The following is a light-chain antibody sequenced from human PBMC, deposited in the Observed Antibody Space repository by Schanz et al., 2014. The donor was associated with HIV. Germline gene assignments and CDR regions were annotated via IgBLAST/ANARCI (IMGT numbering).Light chain of an antibody. CDR1: QSVSSSY. J-gene: IGKJ1*01. CDR3: QQYGSSPRT. V-gene: IGKV3-20*01. CDR2: GTS. Sequence: EIVLTQSPGSLSLSPGGRATLSCRASQSVSSSYLAWYQQKPGQAPRLVIFGTSNRATGIPDRFSGSDSGTDFTLTISRVEPEDYAVYYCQQYGSSPRTFGPGTRVEIK.